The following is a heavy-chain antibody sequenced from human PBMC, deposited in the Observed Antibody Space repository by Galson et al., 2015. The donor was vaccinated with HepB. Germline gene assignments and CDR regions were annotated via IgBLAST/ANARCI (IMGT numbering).Heavy chain of an antibody. V-gene: IGHV3-21*01. J-gene: IGHJ3*02. D-gene: IGHD1-26*01. CDR3: ARVASIVGATNFVRVVAFDI. CDR1: GFTFSSYS. Sequence: SLRLSCAASGFTFSSYSMNWVRQAPGKGLEWVSSISSSSSYIYYADSVKGRFTISRDNAKNSLYLQMNSLRAEDTAVYYCARVASIVGATNFVRVVAFDIWGQGTMVTVSS. CDR2: ISSSSSYI.